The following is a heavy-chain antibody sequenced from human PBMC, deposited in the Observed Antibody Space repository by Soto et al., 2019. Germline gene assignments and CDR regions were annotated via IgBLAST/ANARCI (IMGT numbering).Heavy chain of an antibody. CDR3: ARSYGSGSYYDYYYGMDV. Sequence: SETLSLTCSVSGGAISTYYWSWIRQFPGQGLEWIGYIYHSGSSQYNPSLTSRVTISVDTSKNQLSLRLSSVTAADTAVYYCARSYGSGSYYDYYYGMDVWGQGTAVTISS. CDR1: GGAISTYY. CDR2: IYHSGSS. V-gene: IGHV4-59*01. J-gene: IGHJ6*02. D-gene: IGHD3-10*01.